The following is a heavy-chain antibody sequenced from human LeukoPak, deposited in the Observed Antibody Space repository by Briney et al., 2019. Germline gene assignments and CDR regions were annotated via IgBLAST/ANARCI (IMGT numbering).Heavy chain of an antibody. D-gene: IGHD3-22*01. CDR2: IYTPGTN. V-gene: IGHV4-38-2*02. CDR3: ARGIGTSYDSSRDAFDI. J-gene: IGHJ3*02. Sequence: PSETLSLTCTVSGYSVSSGYYWSWIRQPAGKGLEWIGRIYTPGTNYNYNPSHKSRVTISIDTSKNQFSLKLTSVTAADTAVYYCARGIGTSYDSSRDAFDIWGQGTMVTVSS. CDR1: GYSVSSGYY.